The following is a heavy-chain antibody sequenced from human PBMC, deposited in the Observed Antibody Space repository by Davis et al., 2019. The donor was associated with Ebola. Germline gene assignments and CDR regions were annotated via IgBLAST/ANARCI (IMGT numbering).Heavy chain of an antibody. CDR3: AREWQNYFPY. J-gene: IGHJ4*02. V-gene: IGHV1-3*01. CDR2: INAANGNT. D-gene: IGHD5-24*01. Sequence: ASVKVSCKTSGYTFPSFPIHWVRQAPGQRLEWMGWINAANGNTRYSQSFQGRVTITRDTSTRTAYLEVTNLTSEDAAVYYCAREWQNYFPYWGQGTLVTVSS. CDR1: GYTFPSFP.